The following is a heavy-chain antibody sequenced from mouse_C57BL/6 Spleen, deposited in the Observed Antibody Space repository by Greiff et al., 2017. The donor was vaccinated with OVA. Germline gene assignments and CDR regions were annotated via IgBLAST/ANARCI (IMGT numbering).Heavy chain of an antibody. D-gene: IGHD3-2*02. CDR2: IYPGGGYT. CDR1: GYTFTNYW. V-gene: IGHV1-63*01. CDR3: ARDSAGYYYYDY. J-gene: IGHJ2*01. Sequence: VQLQESGAELVRPGTSVKMSCKASGYTFTNYWIGWAKQRPGHGLEWIGDIYPGGGYTNYNEKFKGKATLTADKSSSTAYMQISSLTSEDSANYCCARDSAGYYYYDYWGKGTTLTAAS.